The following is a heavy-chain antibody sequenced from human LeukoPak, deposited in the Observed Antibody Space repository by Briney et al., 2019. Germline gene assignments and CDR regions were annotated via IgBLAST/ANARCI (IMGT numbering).Heavy chain of an antibody. V-gene: IGHV1-2*02. CDR3: ARDGGWYQLLWWFDP. D-gene: IGHD2-2*01. Sequence: ASVKGSCKASGYTFKGYYMDGVRQAPRRRLEWMGWINPNSGATKYAQKFQGRVTMTRDTSISTAYMEVSRLRFDDTAVYYCARDGGWYQLLWWFDPWGQGTLVTVSS. CDR1: GYTFKGYY. J-gene: IGHJ5*02. CDR2: INPNSGAT.